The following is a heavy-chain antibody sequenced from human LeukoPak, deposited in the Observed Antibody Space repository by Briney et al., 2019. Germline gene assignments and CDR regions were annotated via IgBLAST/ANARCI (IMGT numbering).Heavy chain of an antibody. CDR3: ARGPESGYGDHFRH. CDR1: GGSISSYY. D-gene: IGHD4-17*01. Sequence: PSETLSLTCTVSGGSISSYYWSWIRQPPGKGLEWIGYIYYSGSTNYNPSLKSRVTISVDTSKNQFSLKLSSVTAADTAVYYCARGPESGYGDHFRHWGQGTLVTVSS. J-gene: IGHJ1*01. V-gene: IGHV4-59*01. CDR2: IYYSGST.